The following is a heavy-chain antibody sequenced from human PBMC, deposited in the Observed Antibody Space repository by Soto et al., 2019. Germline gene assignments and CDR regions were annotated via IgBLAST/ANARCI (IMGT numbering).Heavy chain of an antibody. CDR2: IYYSGST. J-gene: IGHJ4*02. CDR3: ARVADCSGGRCYFRVDD. D-gene: IGHD2-15*01. V-gene: IGHV4-30-4*01. CDR1: GGSISSGDYY. Sequence: SETLSLTCTVSGGSISSGDYYWSWIRQPPGKGLEWIGYIYYSGSTYYNPSLKSRVTISVDTSKNQFSLKLSSVTAADTAVYYCARVADCSGGRCYFRVDDRGQGTPVTVSS.